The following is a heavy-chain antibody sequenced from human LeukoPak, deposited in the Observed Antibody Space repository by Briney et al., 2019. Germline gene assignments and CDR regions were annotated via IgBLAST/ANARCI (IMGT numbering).Heavy chain of an antibody. CDR2: INHSGST. V-gene: IGHV4-34*01. CDR3: ARATSWGSGRPLVRGYYFDY. J-gene: IGHJ4*02. Sequence: SETLSLTCAVYGESFSGYYWSRIRQPPGKGLEWIGEINHSGSTNYNPSLKSRVTISVDTSKNQFSLKLSSVTAADTAVYYCARATSWGSGRPLVRGYYFDYWGQGTLVTVSS. CDR1: GESFSGYY. D-gene: IGHD3-10*01.